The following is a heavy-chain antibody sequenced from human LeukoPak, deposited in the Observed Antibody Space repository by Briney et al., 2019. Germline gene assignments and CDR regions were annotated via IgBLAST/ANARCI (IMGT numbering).Heavy chain of an antibody. CDR3: ANVYDSSGYNPPLPDY. Sequence: SSETLSLTCAVSGGSVSSSTWSWIRQPPGKGLEWIGYIWRSGSTNYNPSLKSRVTISSDTSNSQISLELTSVTAADTAVYYCANVYDSSGYNPPLPDYWGQGALVTVSS. D-gene: IGHD3-22*01. CDR1: GGSVSSST. CDR2: IWRSGST. J-gene: IGHJ4*02. V-gene: IGHV4-59*02.